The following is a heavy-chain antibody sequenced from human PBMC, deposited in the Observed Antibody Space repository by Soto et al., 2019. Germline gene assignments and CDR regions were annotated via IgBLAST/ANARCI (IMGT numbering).Heavy chain of an antibody. Sequence: QVQLVESGGGVVQPGRSLRLSCAASGFTFSSYGMHWVRQAPGKGLEWVAAIWYDGSNKYYADSVKGRFTISRDNSKNTLYLQMNSLRAEDTAVYYCARGGDIVVVVAATPLDYWGQGTLVTVSS. J-gene: IGHJ4*02. V-gene: IGHV3-33*01. CDR1: GFTFSSYG. CDR2: IWYDGSNK. D-gene: IGHD2-15*01. CDR3: ARGGDIVVVVAATPLDY.